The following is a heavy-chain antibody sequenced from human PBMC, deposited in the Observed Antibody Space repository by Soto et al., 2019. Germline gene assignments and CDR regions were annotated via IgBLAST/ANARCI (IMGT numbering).Heavy chain of an antibody. D-gene: IGHD3-3*01. V-gene: IGHV4-61*01. Sequence: PSETLSLTCTVSGGSVSSGSYYWSWIRQPPGKGLEWIGYIYYSGSTNYNPSLKSRVTISVDTSKNQFSLKLSSVTAADTAVYYCARIQSIYYDFGHDDAFDIWGQGTMVTVSS. CDR1: GGSVSSGSYY. CDR2: IYYSGST. J-gene: IGHJ3*02. CDR3: ARIQSIYYDFGHDDAFDI.